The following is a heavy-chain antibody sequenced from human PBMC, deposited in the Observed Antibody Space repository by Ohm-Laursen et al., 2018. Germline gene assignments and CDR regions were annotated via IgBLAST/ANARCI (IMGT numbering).Heavy chain of an antibody. D-gene: IGHD6-13*01. Sequence: SLRLSCAASGFTVSRNYMTWVRQAPGKGLEWVSVIYSGGSTYYADSVKGRFTISRDNSKNTLYLQMNSLRAEDTAVYYCAITSSWPRYYFDYWGQGTLVTVSS. V-gene: IGHV3-53*01. CDR2: IYSGGST. CDR1: GFTVSRNY. CDR3: AITSSWPRYYFDY. J-gene: IGHJ4*02.